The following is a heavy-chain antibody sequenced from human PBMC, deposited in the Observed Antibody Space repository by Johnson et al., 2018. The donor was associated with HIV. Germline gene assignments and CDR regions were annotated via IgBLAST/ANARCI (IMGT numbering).Heavy chain of an antibody. CDR1: GFNFDDYG. CDR2: INWNGGST. V-gene: IGHV3-20*04. CDR3: ARGGSGSAQKGGDAFDI. D-gene: IGHD1-26*01. Sequence: VQLVESGGGVVRPGGSLRLSCAASGFNFDDYGMSWVRQAPGKGLEWVSGINWNGGSTGYADSVKGRFTISRDNAKNSLYLQMNSLRAEDTAVDYCARGGSGSAQKGGDAFDIWGQGTMVTVSS. J-gene: IGHJ3*02.